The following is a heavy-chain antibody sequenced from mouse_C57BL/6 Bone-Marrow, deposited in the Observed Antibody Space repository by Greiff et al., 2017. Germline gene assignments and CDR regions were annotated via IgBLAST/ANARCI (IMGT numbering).Heavy chain of an antibody. D-gene: IGHD1-1*01. CDR3: ARNSGYYGSSYGYFDV. CDR1: GFSLTSYG. V-gene: IGHV2-2*01. CDR2: IWSGGST. J-gene: IGHJ1*03. Sequence: VKVVESGPGLVQPSQSLSITCTVSGFSLTSYGVHWVRQSPGKGLEWLGVIWSGGSTDYNAAFISRLSISKDNSKSQVFFKMNSLQADDTAIYYCARNSGYYGSSYGYFDVWGTGTTVTVSS.